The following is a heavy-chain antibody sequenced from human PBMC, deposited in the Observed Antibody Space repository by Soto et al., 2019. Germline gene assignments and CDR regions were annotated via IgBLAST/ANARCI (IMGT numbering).Heavy chain of an antibody. J-gene: IGHJ6*02. CDR1: GFTFSSYG. Sequence: HPGGSLRLSCAASGFTFSSYGMHWVRQAPGKGPEWVAVISYDGSNKYYADSVKGRFTISRDNSKNTLYLQMNSLRAEDTAVYYCAKDRLRFFPRHDRVGDYYYYGMDVWGQGTTVTVSS. CDR2: ISYDGSNK. D-gene: IGHD3-3*01. V-gene: IGHV3-30*18. CDR3: AKDRLRFFPRHDRVGDYYYYGMDV.